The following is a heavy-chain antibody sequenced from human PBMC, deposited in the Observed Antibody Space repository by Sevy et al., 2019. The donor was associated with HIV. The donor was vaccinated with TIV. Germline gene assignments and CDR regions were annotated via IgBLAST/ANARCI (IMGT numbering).Heavy chain of an antibody. CDR1: GSTFSNYA. Sequence: GGSLRLSCAASGSTFSNYAMHWVRQTPDRGLEWVAVVSYDGADTSYADSVKGRFTVSRDKSKSTLYLQMNSLRVDDSAVYFCARFPPQRAFDIWGQGTTVTVSS. J-gene: IGHJ3*02. CDR2: VSYDGADT. V-gene: IGHV3-30*04. CDR3: ARFPPQRAFDI.